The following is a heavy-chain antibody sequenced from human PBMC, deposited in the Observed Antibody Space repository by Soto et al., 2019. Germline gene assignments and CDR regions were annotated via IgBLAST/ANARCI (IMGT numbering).Heavy chain of an antibody. CDR1: GGSISSYY. CDR3: ASTYDSSGYYRIFDY. D-gene: IGHD3-22*01. V-gene: IGHV4-59*08. CDR2: IYYSGST. Sequence: PSETLSLTCTVSGGSISSYYWSWIRQPPGKGLEWIGYIYYSGSTNYNPSLKSRVTISVDTSKNQFSLKLSSVTAADTAVYYCASTYDSSGYYRIFDYWGQGTLVTVS. J-gene: IGHJ4*02.